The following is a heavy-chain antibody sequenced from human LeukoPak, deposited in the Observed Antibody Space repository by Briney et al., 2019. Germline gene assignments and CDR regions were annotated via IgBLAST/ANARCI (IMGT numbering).Heavy chain of an antibody. CDR1: GFTFSSYW. CDR3: ARGGGLDV. CDR2: INHNGNVN. D-gene: IGHD3-16*01. J-gene: IGHJ6*02. V-gene: IGHV3-7*03. Sequence: GGSLRLSCAASGFTFSSYWMNWARQAPGKGLEWVASINHNGNVNYYVDSVKGRFTISRDNAKNSLYLQMSNVRAEDTAVYFCARGGGLDVWGQGATVTVSS.